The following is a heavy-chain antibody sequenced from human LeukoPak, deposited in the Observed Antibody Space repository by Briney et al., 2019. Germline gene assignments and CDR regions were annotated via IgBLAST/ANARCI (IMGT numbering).Heavy chain of an antibody. V-gene: IGHV3-23*01. CDR2: ISGSGVST. J-gene: IGHJ6*02. Sequence: PGGSLRLSCAASGFTFSSYAMSWVRQAPGKGLEWVSGISGSGVSTYYADSVKGRFTISRDNSKNTLYLQMDSLRAEDTAVYYFAKDIGGSARPLMDVWGHGTTVTVSS. CDR1: GFTFSSYA. CDR3: AKDIGGSARPLMDV. D-gene: IGHD6-6*01.